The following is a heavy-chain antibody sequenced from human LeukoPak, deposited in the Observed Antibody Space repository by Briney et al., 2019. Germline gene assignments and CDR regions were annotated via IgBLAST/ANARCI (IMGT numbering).Heavy chain of an antibody. D-gene: IGHD3-22*01. V-gene: IGHV3-11*01. CDR3: AREGTTYYYDSSGRLNWFDP. J-gene: IGHJ5*02. Sequence: GGSLRLSCSASGFTFSDYYMSWIRQAPGKGLEWVSYISSCGSTIYYADSVKGRFTITRDNAKNSLYLQMNSLRAEDTAVYYCAREGTTYYYDSSGRLNWFDPWGQGTLVTVSS. CDR2: ISSCGSTI. CDR1: GFTFSDYY.